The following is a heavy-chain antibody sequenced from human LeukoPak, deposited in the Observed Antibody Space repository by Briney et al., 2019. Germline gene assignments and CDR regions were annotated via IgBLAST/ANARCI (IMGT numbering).Heavy chain of an antibody. V-gene: IGHV3-9*01. CDR1: GFTFDDYA. CDR3: AIYDSSGYDAFDI. Sequence: GRPLRLSCAASGFTFDDYAMHWVRRAPGKGLEWVSGISWNSGSIGYADSVKGRFTISRDNAKNSLYLQMNSLRAEDTALYYCAIYDSSGYDAFDIWGQGTMVTVSS. CDR2: ISWNSGSI. D-gene: IGHD3-22*01. J-gene: IGHJ3*02.